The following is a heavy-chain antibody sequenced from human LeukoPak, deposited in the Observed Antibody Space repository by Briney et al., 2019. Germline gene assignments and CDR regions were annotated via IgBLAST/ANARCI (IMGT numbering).Heavy chain of an antibody. CDR3: ATGYGGSSCHKY. Sequence: SETLSLTCTVSGGSISSSSYYWGWIRQPPGKGLEWIGSIYYSGSTYYNPSLKSRVTISVDTSKNQFSLKLSSVTAADTAVYYCATGYGGSSCHKYWGQGTLVTVSS. CDR2: IYYSGST. D-gene: IGHD6-13*01. J-gene: IGHJ4*02. V-gene: IGHV4-39*01. CDR1: GGSISSSSYY.